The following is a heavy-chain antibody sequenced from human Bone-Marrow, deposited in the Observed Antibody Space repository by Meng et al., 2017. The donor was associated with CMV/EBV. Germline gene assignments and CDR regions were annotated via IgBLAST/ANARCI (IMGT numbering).Heavy chain of an antibody. CDR3: ARGRGVEYDYVWGTNFDY. V-gene: IGHV4-34*01. D-gene: IGHD3-16*01. CDR2: INHSGST. J-gene: IGHJ4*02. Sequence: QVQLQQWGAGLLKPSEPLSLTCAVYGGSFSGYYWSWIRQPPGKGLEWIGEINHSGSTNYNPSLKSRVTISVDTSKNQFSLKLSSVTAADTAVYYCARGRGVEYDYVWGTNFDYWGQGTLVTVSS. CDR1: GGSFSGYY.